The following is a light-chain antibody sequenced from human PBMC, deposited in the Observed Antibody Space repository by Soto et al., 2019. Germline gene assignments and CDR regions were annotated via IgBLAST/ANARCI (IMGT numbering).Light chain of an antibody. CDR1: QSVSSSY. CDR2: GAS. V-gene: IGKV3D-20*02. CDR3: QQRS. J-gene: IGKJ5*01. Sequence: EIVLTQSPGTLSLSPGERVTLSCRASQSVSSSYLTWYQQKPGQAPRLLIYGASTRATSIPARFSGSGYGTDFTLTISSLEPEDFAVYYCQQRSVGQGTRQEIK.